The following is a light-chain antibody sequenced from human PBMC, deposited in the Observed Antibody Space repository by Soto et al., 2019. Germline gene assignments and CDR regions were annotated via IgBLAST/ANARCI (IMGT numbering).Light chain of an antibody. CDR3: QQYGSSSWT. CDR2: GTS. J-gene: IGKJ1*01. V-gene: IGKV3-20*01. Sequence: EIVLTQSPGTLPLSPGERATLSCRVSQSVSSSYLAWYQQKPGQAPRLLIYGTSSRATAIPDRFSGSGSGTDFTLTISRLEPEDFAVYSCQQYGSSSWTFGQGTK. CDR1: QSVSSSY.